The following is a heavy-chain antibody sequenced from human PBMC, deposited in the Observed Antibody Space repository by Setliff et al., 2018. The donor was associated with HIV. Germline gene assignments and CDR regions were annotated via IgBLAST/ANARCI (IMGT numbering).Heavy chain of an antibody. CDR2: IYYGST. CDR3: ASLTTDRFLEWLFVY. J-gene: IGHJ4*02. V-gene: IGHV4-34*01. Sequence: SETLSLTCAVYGGSFSGYYWSWIRQPPGKGLEWIGSIYYGSTYYNPSLKTRVTISVDTSKNQFSLKLSSVTAADTAVYYCASLTTDRFLEWLFVYWGQGTLVTVSS. CDR1: GGSFSGYY. D-gene: IGHD3-3*01.